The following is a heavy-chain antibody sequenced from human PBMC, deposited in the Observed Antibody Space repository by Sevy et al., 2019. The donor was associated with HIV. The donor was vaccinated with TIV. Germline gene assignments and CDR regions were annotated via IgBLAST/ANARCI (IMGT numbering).Heavy chain of an antibody. CDR3: ARAGLRGDAFDI. D-gene: IGHD3-16*01. V-gene: IGHV3-21*01. CDR2: ISSSSSYI. Sequence: GGSLRLSCAASGFTFSSYSMNWVRQAPGKGLEGVSSISSSSSYIYYADSVKGRFTISRDNAKNSLYLQMNSLRAEDTAVYYCARAGLRGDAFDIWGQGTMVTVSS. J-gene: IGHJ3*02. CDR1: GFTFSSYS.